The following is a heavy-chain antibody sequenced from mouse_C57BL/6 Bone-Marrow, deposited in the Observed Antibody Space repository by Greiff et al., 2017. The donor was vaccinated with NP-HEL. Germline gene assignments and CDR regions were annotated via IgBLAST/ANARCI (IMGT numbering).Heavy chain of an antibody. CDR1: GYTFTSYW. V-gene: IGHV1-7*01. CDR3: AKYRASNVARAVDY. CDR2: INPSSGYT. D-gene: IGHD1-2*01. Sequence: VKLMESGAELAKPGASVKLSCKASGYTFTSYWMHWVKQRPGQGLEWIGYINPSSGYTKSNQKFKDKATLTAAKSSSTAYMQLSSLTYEDSAVCYCAKYRASNVARAVDYGGQGTSVTVSS. J-gene: IGHJ4*01.